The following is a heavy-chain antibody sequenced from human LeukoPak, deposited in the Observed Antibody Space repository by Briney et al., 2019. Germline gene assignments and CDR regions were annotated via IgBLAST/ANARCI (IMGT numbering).Heavy chain of an antibody. CDR3: AREENWKTFDY. V-gene: IGHV3-53*05. D-gene: IGHD1-1*01. CDR1: GFTVSSSY. CDR2: IYTGGST. Sequence: GGSLRLSCAASGFTVSSSYMSWVRQAPGKGLEWVSVIYTGGSTYYADSVKGRFTISRDNSKNTLYLQMNSLRAEDTAVYYCAREENWKTFDYWGQGTLVTVSS. J-gene: IGHJ4*02.